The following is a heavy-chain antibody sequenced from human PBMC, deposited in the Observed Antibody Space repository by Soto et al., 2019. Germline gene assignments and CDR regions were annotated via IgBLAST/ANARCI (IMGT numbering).Heavy chain of an antibody. V-gene: IGHV3-23*01. Sequence: VGSLRLSCAASGFPFSSYSMSWVRHAPDKGLEWVSAIGFRGDSTYYADSVKGRFTISRDNPKNTLYLQVNSLKAEDTAVYYCARKFSSSSFYFDYWGQGTLVTVSS. D-gene: IGHD6-6*01. CDR1: GFPFSSYS. CDR2: IGFRGDST. CDR3: ARKFSSSSFYFDY. J-gene: IGHJ4*02.